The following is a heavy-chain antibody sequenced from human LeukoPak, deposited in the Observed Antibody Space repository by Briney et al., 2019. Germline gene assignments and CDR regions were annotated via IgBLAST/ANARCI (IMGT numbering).Heavy chain of an antibody. CDR2: ISYYGNT. Sequence: SETLSLTCTVSGGSVSSSYYWAWIRQPPGKGLEWVATISYYGNTYYNPSLRSRITISIDTSRNQFSLRLTSVTAADTAVYYCAREEYRDLTAAPTDYWGQGTLVTVSS. D-gene: IGHD5-24*01. J-gene: IGHJ4*02. V-gene: IGHV4-39*02. CDR3: AREEYRDLTAAPTDY. CDR1: GGSVSSSYY.